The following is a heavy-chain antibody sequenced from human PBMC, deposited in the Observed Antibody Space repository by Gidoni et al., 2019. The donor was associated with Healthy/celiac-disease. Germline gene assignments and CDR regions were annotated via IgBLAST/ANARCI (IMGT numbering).Heavy chain of an antibody. CDR1: GFTFSSYW. D-gene: IGHD6-13*01. V-gene: IGHV3-7*03. J-gene: IGHJ4*02. Sequence: EVQLVESGGGLVQPGGSLRLSCAASGFTFSSYWMSWVRQAPGKGLEWVANIKQDGSEKYYVDSVKGRFTISRDNAKNSLYLQMNSLRAEDTAVYYCARDTSSSWYRYFDYWGQGTLVTVSS. CDR2: IKQDGSEK. CDR3: ARDTSSSWYRYFDY.